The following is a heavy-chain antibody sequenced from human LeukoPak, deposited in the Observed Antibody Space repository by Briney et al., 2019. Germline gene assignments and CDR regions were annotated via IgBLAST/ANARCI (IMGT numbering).Heavy chain of an antibody. CDR2: ISGSGNAK. D-gene: IGHD2/OR15-2a*01. Sequence: PGGSLRLSCAASGFSFSSYSMNWVRQAPGKGLQWVSYISGSGNAKHYTDSVKGRFTISRDNAKNALYLQVNTLRAEDTAVYFCARDYVYAFDYWGQGTLVTVSS. CDR3: ARDYVYAFDY. V-gene: IGHV3-48*01. J-gene: IGHJ4*02. CDR1: GFSFSSYS.